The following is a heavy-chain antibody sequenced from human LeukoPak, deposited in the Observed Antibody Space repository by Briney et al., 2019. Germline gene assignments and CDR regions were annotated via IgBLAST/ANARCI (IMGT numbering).Heavy chain of an antibody. CDR3: AKVTYYDFWSGPTGLDY. V-gene: IGHV3-23*01. J-gene: IGHJ4*02. D-gene: IGHD3-3*01. CDR2: ISGSGHSS. Sequence: GGSLRLSRAASGFSFSNYAMSWVRQAPGKGLEWVSGISGSGHSSYYADSVKGRFTISRDNSKNTLWLQMNSLRAEDTAVYYCAKVTYYDFWSGPTGLDYWGQGTLVTVSS. CDR1: GFSFSNYA.